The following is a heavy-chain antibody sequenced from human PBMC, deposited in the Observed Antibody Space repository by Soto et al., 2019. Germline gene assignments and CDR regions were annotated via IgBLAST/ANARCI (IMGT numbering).Heavy chain of an antibody. CDR3: AKAGAPRYCGRSSCRPAGAY. J-gene: IGHJ4*02. Sequence: QVQLVESGGGVVQPGRSLRLSCAGSGFTFSNYGLHWVRQAPGKGLEWVAVISYDGSHKYYADSVKGRFTISRDNSNNMLYLQMDSLRAEDTAVYYCAKAGAPRYCGRSSCRPAGAYWGQGTLVTVSS. CDR1: GFTFSNYG. V-gene: IGHV3-30*18. D-gene: IGHD2-15*01. CDR2: ISYDGSHK.